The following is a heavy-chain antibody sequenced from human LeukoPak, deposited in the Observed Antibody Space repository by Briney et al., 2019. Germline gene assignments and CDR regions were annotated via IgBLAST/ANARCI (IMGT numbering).Heavy chain of an antibody. V-gene: IGHV3-23*01. D-gene: IGHD6-19*01. CDR1: GFTSSTYA. J-gene: IGHJ4*02. Sequence: PGASLRLSCAASGFTSSTYAMSWVRQAPGQGLEWVSVISGSGGNTYYADSVKGRFTISRDNSKNTLYLQMNSLRAEDTAIYYCAKGYSSVWEGYDYWGQGTLVTVSS. CDR2: ISGSGGNT. CDR3: AKGYSSVWEGYDY.